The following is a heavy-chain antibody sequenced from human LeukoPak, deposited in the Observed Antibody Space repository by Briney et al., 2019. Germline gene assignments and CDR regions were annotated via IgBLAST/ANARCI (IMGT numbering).Heavy chain of an antibody. CDR2: IKSDGSST. D-gene: IGHD2-2*01. J-gene: IGHJ4*02. CDR3: AARGYCSSTSCLLEY. V-gene: IGHV3-74*01. Sequence: GGSLRLTCAASGFTFSSYWMHWVRQAPGKGLVWVSRIKSDGSSTSYADSVKGRFTISRDNAKNTMLLQMNSLRAEDTALYYRAARGYCSSTSCLLEYWGQGTLVTVSS. CDR1: GFTFSSYW.